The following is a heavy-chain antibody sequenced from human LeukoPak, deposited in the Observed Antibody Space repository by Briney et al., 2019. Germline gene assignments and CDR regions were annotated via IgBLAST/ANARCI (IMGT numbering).Heavy chain of an antibody. CDR3: ARGSGNWGSYRRPWFDP. J-gene: IGHJ5*02. CDR1: GFTFDDYA. Sequence: PGGSLRLSCAASGFTFDDYAMHWVRQAPGKGLEWVAVISYDGSNKYYADSVKGRFTISRDNSKNTLYLQMNSLRAEDTAVHYCARGSGNWGSYRRPWFDPWGQGTLVTVSS. D-gene: IGHD3-16*02. CDR2: ISYDGSNK. V-gene: IGHV3-30*01.